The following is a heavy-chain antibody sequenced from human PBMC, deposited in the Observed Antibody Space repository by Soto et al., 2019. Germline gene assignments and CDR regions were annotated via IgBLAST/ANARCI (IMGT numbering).Heavy chain of an antibody. CDR3: AHSQAYCGGECYSADY. CDR1: GFSLSTSGVG. D-gene: IGHD2-21*01. J-gene: IGHJ4*02. Sequence: QITLKESGPTLVKPTQTLTLTCTFSGFSLSTSGVGVGWIRQPPGKSLEWLALIYWDDDKRYSPSLKSRLTITKDTSKNQVVLTMTNMDPVDTATYYCAHSQAYCGGECYSADYWGQGTLVTVSS. CDR2: IYWDDDK. V-gene: IGHV2-5*02.